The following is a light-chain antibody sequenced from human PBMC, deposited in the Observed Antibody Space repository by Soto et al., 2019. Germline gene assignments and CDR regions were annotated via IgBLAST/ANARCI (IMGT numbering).Light chain of an antibody. CDR2: GAS. CDR1: QSVSSH. V-gene: IGKV3-15*01. J-gene: IGKJ1*01. CDR3: QQYASWRWT. Sequence: EIVMTQSPATLSVSPGDRATLSCRASQSVSSHLAWYQQNPGQVPRLLIFGASTRPTGIPDRFSGCWSGTEFTLSMSSLQSEDCAVYFCQQYASWRWTFGQGTKVEIK.